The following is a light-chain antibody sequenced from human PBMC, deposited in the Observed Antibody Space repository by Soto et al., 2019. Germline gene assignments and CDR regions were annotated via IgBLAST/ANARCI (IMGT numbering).Light chain of an antibody. CDR3: QQYGGSPPT. CDR1: QSVSNDF. V-gene: IGKV3-20*01. CDR2: GPS. J-gene: IGKJ1*01. Sequence: EIVLTQSPGTVYLSPGESAALSCRASQSVSNDFVTWYQRKPGQAPRLLIYGPSYRATDIPYRFTGSGSATDFTLTITRLEPDDFAVYYCQQYGGSPPTFGQGTKVEVK.